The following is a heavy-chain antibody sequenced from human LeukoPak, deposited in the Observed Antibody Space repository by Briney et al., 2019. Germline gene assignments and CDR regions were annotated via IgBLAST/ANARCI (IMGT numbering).Heavy chain of an antibody. J-gene: IGHJ4*02. D-gene: IGHD5-24*01. CDR2: IKQDGSEK. CDR3: ARGLEMATIGRKEDY. Sequence: GGSLRLSCAASGFTFSSYWMSWVRQAPGKGLEWVANIKQDGSEKYYVDSVKGRFTISRDNAKNSLYLQMNSLRAEDTAVYYCARGLEMATIGRKEDYWGQGTLVTVSS. V-gene: IGHV3-7*01. CDR1: GFTFSSYW.